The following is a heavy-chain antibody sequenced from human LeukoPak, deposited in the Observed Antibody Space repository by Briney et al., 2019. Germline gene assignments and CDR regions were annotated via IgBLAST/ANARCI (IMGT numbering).Heavy chain of an antibody. CDR2: INPNSGGT. CDR1: GYTFTGYY. D-gene: IGHD3-3*01. CDR3: ARVFRPSLTVFIIRGAFDI. V-gene: IGHV1-2*02. J-gene: IGHJ3*02. Sequence: RASVKVSCKASGYTFTGYYMHWVRQAPRQGLEWMGWINPNSGGTKYAQKFQGRVTMTRDTSISTAYMELSRLRSDDTAVYYCARVFRPSLTVFIIRGAFDIWGQGTMVTVSS.